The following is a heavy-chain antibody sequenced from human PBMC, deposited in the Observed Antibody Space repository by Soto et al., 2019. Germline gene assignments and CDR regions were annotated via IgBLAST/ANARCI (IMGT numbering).Heavy chain of an antibody. J-gene: IGHJ6*03. CDR1: GYTFTSYG. V-gene: IGHV1-18*01. Sequence: ASVKVSCKASGYTFTSYGISWVRQAPGQGLEWMGWISAYNGNTNYAQKLQGGVTMTTDTSTSTAYMELRSLRSDDTAVYYCARATLGYCSSTSCYVPTNYYYYMDVWGKGTTVTVS. D-gene: IGHD2-2*01. CDR2: ISAYNGNT. CDR3: ARATLGYCSSTSCYVPTNYYYYMDV.